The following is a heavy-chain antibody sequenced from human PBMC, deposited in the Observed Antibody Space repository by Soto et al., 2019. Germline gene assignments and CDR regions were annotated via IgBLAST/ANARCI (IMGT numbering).Heavy chain of an antibody. CDR1: GFIFSDYY. CDR2: ISDSASYT. J-gene: IGHJ3*02. Sequence: QVQLVESGGGLVKPGGSLRLSCAASGFIFSDYYMSWIRQAPGKGLEWLSYISDSASYTDFADSVRGRFTISRDNADNSLYLQMSSLRADDTAVYYCARGSHYYDSTGYPILDSFDIWGQGTMVTVSS. CDR3: ARGSHYYDSTGYPILDSFDI. V-gene: IGHV3-11*06. D-gene: IGHD3-22*01.